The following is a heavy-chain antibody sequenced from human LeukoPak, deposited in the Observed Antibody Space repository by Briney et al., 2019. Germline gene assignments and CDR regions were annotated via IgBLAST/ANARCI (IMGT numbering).Heavy chain of an antibody. CDR1: GFTFSDYY. CDR2: ISSSGSTI. D-gene: IGHD2-2*01. CDR3: ARGYCSSTSCSQGDWFDP. Sequence: PGGSLRLSCAAPGFTFSDYYMSWIRQAPGKGLEWVSYISSSGSTIYYADSVKGRFTISRDNAKNSLYLQMNSLRAEDTAVYYCARGYCSSTSCSQGDWFDPWGQGTLVTVSS. J-gene: IGHJ5*02. V-gene: IGHV3-11*01.